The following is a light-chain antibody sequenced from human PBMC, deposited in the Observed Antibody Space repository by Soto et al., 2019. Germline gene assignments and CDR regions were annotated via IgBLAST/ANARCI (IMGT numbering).Light chain of an antibody. J-gene: IGKJ4*01. CDR1: QSIHSL. CDR3: QQYAKWPLT. CDR2: GAS. V-gene: IGKV3-15*01. Sequence: EVVMTQSPATLSVSPGAGLTLSCRASQSIHSLLAWYQQKPGQAPRLLIHGASTRATGIPARFSGSGSGADYALNISVLQSEDIAVYFCQQYAKWPLTFGGGTTVEIK.